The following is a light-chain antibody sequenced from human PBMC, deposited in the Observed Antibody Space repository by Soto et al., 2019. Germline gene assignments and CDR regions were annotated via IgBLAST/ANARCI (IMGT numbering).Light chain of an antibody. CDR1: HSIRSN. Sequence: EIVMTQSPATLSVSPGEGATLSCRASHSIRSNLAWYQQKPGQAPRLLIYDASTRATDIPARFSGSGSGTEFTLTIGRLQSEDFAVYYCQQYNNWPLTLGGGTKVEIK. CDR3: QQYNNWPLT. V-gene: IGKV3-15*01. J-gene: IGKJ4*01. CDR2: DAS.